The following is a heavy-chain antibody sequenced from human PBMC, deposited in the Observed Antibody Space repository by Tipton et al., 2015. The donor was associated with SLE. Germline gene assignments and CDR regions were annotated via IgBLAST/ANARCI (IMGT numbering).Heavy chain of an antibody. CDR3: ARTGYSSSWLYFQH. CDR1: GGSISSHY. CDR2: IYYSGST. D-gene: IGHD6-13*01. J-gene: IGHJ1*01. Sequence: LVKPSETLSLICAVSGGSISSHYWSWIRQPPGKGLEWIGYIYYSGSTNYNPSLKSRVTISVDTSKNQFSLKLSSVTAADTAVYYCARTGYSSSWLYFQHWGQGTLVTVSS. V-gene: IGHV4-59*11.